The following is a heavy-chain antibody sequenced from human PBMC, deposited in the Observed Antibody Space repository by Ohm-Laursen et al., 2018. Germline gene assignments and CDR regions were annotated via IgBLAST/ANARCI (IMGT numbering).Heavy chain of an antibody. CDR2: ISGSGGST. CDR3: AKDPSSSWYLGDFDY. CDR1: GFTFSSYA. D-gene: IGHD6-13*01. Sequence: SLRLSCSASGFTFSSYAMSWVRQAPGKGLEWVSAISGSGGSTYYADSVKGRFTISRDNSKNTLYLQMNSLRAEDTAVYYCAKDPSSSWYLGDFDYWGQGPWSPSPQ. J-gene: IGHJ4*02. V-gene: IGHV3-23*01.